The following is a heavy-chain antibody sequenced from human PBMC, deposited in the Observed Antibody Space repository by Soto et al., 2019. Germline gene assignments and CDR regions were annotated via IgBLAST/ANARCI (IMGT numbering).Heavy chain of an antibody. CDR1: GFTFSSYA. J-gene: IGHJ6*03. V-gene: IGHV3-23*01. CDR3: AKVFHPGPRYYYYMDV. CDR2: ISGSGGST. Sequence: GGSLRLSCAASGFTFSSYAMSWVRQAPGKGLEWVSAISGSGGSTYYADSVKGRFTISRDNSKNTLYLQMNSLRAEDTAVYYCAKVFHPGPRYYYYMDVWGKGTTVTVSS.